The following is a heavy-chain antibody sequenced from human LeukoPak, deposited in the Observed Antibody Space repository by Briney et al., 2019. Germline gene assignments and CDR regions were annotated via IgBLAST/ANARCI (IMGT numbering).Heavy chain of an antibody. D-gene: IGHD2-15*01. J-gene: IGHJ3*02. CDR2: ILPIFGTT. V-gene: IGHV1-69*13. CDR3: ARVSCGGNCYSLIGAFDI. Sequence: SVKVSCKASGGTFSNYAISWVRQAPGQGLEWMGGILPIFGTTNYARKFQGRVTITADESTSTAYMELSSLRSEDTAVYYCARVSCGGNCYSLIGAFDIWGQGTMVTVSS. CDR1: GGTFSNYA.